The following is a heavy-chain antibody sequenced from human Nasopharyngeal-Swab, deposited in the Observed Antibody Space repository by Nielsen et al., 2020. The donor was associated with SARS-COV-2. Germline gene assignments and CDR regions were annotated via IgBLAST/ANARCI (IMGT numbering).Heavy chain of an antibody. CDR1: GFTFDEYT. Sequence: GGSLRLSCTASGFTFDEYTIHWVRQAPGKGLEWVSGIRWNSDYIGYTDSVKGRFVISRDNAKNSLYLQMNSLRPEDTALYFCTRAKDTSGYDAFDIWGQGTVVTVSS. CDR2: IRWNSDYI. CDR3: TRAKDTSGYDAFDI. V-gene: IGHV3-9*01. D-gene: IGHD3-22*01. J-gene: IGHJ3*02.